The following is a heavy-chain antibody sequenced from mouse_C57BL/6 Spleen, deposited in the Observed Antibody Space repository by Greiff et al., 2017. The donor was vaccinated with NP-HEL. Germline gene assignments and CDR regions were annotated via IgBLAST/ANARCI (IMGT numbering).Heavy chain of an antibody. Sequence: EVKLVESGPGMVKPSQSLYLTCTVTGYSITSGYDWHWIRPFPGNKLEWMGYISYSGSTNYNPSIKSRISITHDTSKNHFFLKLNSVTTEDTATYYCARDNGYFDYWGQGTTLTVSS. D-gene: IGHD1-1*02. CDR3: ARDNGYFDY. CDR2: ISYSGST. J-gene: IGHJ2*01. V-gene: IGHV3-1*01. CDR1: GYSITSGYD.